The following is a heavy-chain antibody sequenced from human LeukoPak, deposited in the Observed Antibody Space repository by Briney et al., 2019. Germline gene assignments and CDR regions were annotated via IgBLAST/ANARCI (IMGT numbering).Heavy chain of an antibody. V-gene: IGHV4-39*01. D-gene: IGHD5-24*01. CDR3: VRHISTNTGYFDS. CDR2: VYYDGTS. CDR1: GGSINSHSYY. Sequence: SETLSLTCTASGGSINSHSYYWGWIRQPPGKGLEWIESVYYDGTSYSNPSLTSRAAVFVDTSRDEFSLDLSFVTAADTAVYYCVRHISTNTGYFDSCGQGTLVSVSS. J-gene: IGHJ4*02.